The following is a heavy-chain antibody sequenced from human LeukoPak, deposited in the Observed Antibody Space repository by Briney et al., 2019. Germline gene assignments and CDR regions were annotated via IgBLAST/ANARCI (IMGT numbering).Heavy chain of an antibody. Sequence: SETLSLTCAVYGGSFSGYYWSWIRQPPGKGLEWMGEINHSGSTNYNPSLKSRVTISVDTSKNQFSLKLSSVTAADTAVYYCARESSEYSSSLGGNVGVCWFDPWGQGTLVTVSS. CDR2: INHSGST. CDR3: ARESSEYSSSLGGNVGVCWFDP. CDR1: GGSFSGYY. D-gene: IGHD6-6*01. J-gene: IGHJ5*02. V-gene: IGHV4-34*01.